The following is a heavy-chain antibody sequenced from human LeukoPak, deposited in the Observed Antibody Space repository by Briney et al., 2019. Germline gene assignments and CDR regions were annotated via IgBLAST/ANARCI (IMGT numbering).Heavy chain of an antibody. D-gene: IGHD1-26*01. Sequence: LAGGSLRLSCAASGFTFSSYAMSWVRQAPGKGLEWVSAISGSGGSTYYADSVKGRFTISRDNAKNSLYLQMNSLRAEDTAVYYCAREGAGTYYMDFDYWGQGTLVTVSS. V-gene: IGHV3-23*01. CDR1: GFTFSSYA. J-gene: IGHJ4*02. CDR2: ISGSGGST. CDR3: AREGAGTYYMDFDY.